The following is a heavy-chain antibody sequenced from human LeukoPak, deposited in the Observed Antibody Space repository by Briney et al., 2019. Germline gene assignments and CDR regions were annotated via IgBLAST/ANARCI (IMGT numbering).Heavy chain of an antibody. V-gene: IGHV1-2*02. J-gene: IGHJ5*02. CDR1: GYTLTGYY. CDR3: ARDKLGLGELSLYDQ. D-gene: IGHD3-16*02. Sequence: ASVKVSCKASGYTLTGYYMHWVRQAPGQGLEWMGLMNPNSGGIKYAQKFQGRVTMTRDTSISTAYMEPSRLRSDDTAMYYCARDKLGLGELSLYDQWGQGTLVTVFS. CDR2: MNPNSGGI.